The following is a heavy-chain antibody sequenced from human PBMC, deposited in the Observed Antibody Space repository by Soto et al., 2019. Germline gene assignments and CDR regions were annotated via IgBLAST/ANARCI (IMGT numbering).Heavy chain of an antibody. CDR2: TTVSGGET. D-gene: IGHD3-16*01. J-gene: IGHJ4*02. V-gene: IGHV3-23*01. CDR1: GCTFNNYG. CDR3: GKGGTGDVGGH. Sequence: EVQLLESGGGLVQPGGSLRLSCVASGCTFNNYGMPWVRQAPGKGLEWVSGTTVSGGETYYADSVRGRFTISRGNSKGTLLLQMNGLRAEDTAVYYCGKGGTGDVGGHWGQGTLVTVSS.